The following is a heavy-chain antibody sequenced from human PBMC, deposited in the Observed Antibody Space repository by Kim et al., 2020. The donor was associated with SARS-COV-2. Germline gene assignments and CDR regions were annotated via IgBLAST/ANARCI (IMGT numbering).Heavy chain of an antibody. Sequence: ANSVKGRFTISRDNARNSLNLQMNSLEAEATAVYYWASLCAGYVSDKFDYWGQGTLVTVSS. D-gene: IGHD3-16*01. J-gene: IGHJ4*02. CDR3: ASLCAGYVSDKFDY. V-gene: IGHV3-74*01.